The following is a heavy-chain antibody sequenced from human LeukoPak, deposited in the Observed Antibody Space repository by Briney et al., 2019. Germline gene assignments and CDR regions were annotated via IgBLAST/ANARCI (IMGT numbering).Heavy chain of an antibody. CDR1: GFTFSSYA. CDR2: ISSSSSYI. V-gene: IGHV3-21*01. CDR3: ARSRYYYDSSGYLPNPYFDY. J-gene: IGHJ4*02. Sequence: GGSLRLSCAASGFTFSSYAMSWARQAPGKGLEWVSSISSSSSYIYYADSVKGRFTISRDNAKNSLYLQMNSLRAEDTAVYYCARSRYYYDSSGYLPNPYFDYWGQGTLVTVSS. D-gene: IGHD3-22*01.